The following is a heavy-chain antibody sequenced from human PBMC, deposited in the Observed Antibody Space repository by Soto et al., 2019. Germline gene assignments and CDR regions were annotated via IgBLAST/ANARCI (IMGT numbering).Heavy chain of an antibody. CDR3: ARVPKGEWFGEFNIPFDY. J-gene: IGHJ4*02. V-gene: IGHV4-30-4*01. CDR1: GGSISSGDYY. CDR2: IYYSGST. D-gene: IGHD3-10*01. Sequence: SETLSLTCTVSGGSISSGDYYWSWIRQPPGKGLEWIGYIYYSGSTYYNPSLKSRVTISVDTSKNQFSLELSSVTAADTAVYYCARVPKGEWFGEFNIPFDYWGQGTLVTVSS.